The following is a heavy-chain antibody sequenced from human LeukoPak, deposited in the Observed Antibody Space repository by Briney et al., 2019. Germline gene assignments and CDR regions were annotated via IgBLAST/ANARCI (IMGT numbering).Heavy chain of an antibody. CDR3: ARAALGRDGYYNY. Sequence: GGSLRLSCAASGFTFSSYEMNWVRQAPGKGLEWVSYISSSGSTIYYADSVKGRFTISRDNAKNSLYLQMNSLRAEDTAVYYCARAALGRDGYYNYWGQGTLVTVSS. CDR2: ISSSGSTI. J-gene: IGHJ4*02. D-gene: IGHD3-10*01. CDR1: GFTFSSYE. V-gene: IGHV3-48*03.